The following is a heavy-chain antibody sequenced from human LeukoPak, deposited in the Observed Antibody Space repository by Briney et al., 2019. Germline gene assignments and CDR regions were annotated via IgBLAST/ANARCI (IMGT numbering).Heavy chain of an antibody. CDR2: IKQDGSEK. Sequence: PGGSLRLSCAASGFTFSSYWMSWVRQAPGKGLEWVANIKQDGSEKYYVDSVKGRFTISRDNAKNSLYLQMNSLRAEDTAVYYCAREPEVAYRDAFDIWGQGTMVTVSS. CDR1: GFTFSSYW. D-gene: IGHD5-24*01. J-gene: IGHJ3*02. CDR3: AREPEVAYRDAFDI. V-gene: IGHV3-7*01.